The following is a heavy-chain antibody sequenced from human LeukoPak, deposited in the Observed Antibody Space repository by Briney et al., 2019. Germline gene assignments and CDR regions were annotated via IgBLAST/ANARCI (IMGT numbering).Heavy chain of an antibody. V-gene: IGHV3-7*01. CDR2: IKQDGSEK. CDR1: GFTFSIYT. CDR3: AREMATITDVVDY. Sequence: QSGGSLRLSCEASGFTFSIYTMNWVRQAPGKGLEWVANIKQDGSEKYYVDSVKGRFTISRDNAKNSLYLQMNSLRAEDTAVYYCAREMATITDVVDYWGQGTLVTVSS. J-gene: IGHJ4*02. D-gene: IGHD5-24*01.